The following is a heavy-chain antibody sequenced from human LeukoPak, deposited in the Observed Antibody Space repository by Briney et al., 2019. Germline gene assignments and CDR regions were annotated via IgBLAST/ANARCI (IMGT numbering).Heavy chain of an antibody. Sequence: SQTLSLTCAISGDSVSSNSAAWNWIRQSPSRGLEWLGSTYYRSKWYNDYAVSVKSRITINPDTSKNQFSLQLNSVTPEDTAVYYCARGVATGGKNWFDPRGQGTLVTVSS. J-gene: IGHJ5*02. V-gene: IGHV6-1*01. D-gene: IGHD5-12*01. CDR3: ARGVATGGKNWFDP. CDR2: TYYRSKWYN. CDR1: GDSVSSNSAA.